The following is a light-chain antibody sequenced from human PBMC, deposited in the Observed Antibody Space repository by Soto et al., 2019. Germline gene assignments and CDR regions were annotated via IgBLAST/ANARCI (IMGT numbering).Light chain of an antibody. CDR1: QSISSW. J-gene: IGKJ4*01. CDR2: QAS. Sequence: DIQMTQSPSTLSASVGDRVTITCRASQSISSWLAWYQQKPGKAPKLLIHQASSLESGVPSGFSGSGSGTEFPLTISSLQPDDFATYYCQQYNSYPLTFGGGTKVEIK. V-gene: IGKV1-5*03. CDR3: QQYNSYPLT.